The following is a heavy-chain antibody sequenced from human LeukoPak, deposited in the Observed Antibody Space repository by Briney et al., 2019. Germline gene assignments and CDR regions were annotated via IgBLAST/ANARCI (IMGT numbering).Heavy chain of an antibody. CDR3: ARQADYDFWSGGI. Sequence: PSETLSLTCTVSGGSISSSSYYWGWIRQPPGKGLEWIGSIYYSGSTYYNPSLKSRVTISVDTSKNQFSLKLSSVTAADAAVYYCARQADYDFWSGGIWGQGTMVTVSS. CDR1: GGSISSSSYY. CDR2: IYYSGST. V-gene: IGHV4-39*01. J-gene: IGHJ3*02. D-gene: IGHD3-3*01.